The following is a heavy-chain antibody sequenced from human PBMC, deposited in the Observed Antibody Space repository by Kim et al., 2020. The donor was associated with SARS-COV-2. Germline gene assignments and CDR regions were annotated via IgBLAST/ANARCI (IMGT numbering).Heavy chain of an antibody. D-gene: IGHD1-1*01. Sequence: NYAQKFQGRVTMTRDTSISTAYMELSRLRSDDTAVYYCARATWKDPWFDPWGQGTLVTVSS. CDR3: ARATWKDPWFDP. V-gene: IGHV1-2*02. J-gene: IGHJ5*02.